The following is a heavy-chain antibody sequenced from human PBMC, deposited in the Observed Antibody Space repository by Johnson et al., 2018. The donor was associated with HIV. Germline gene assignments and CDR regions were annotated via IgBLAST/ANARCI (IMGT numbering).Heavy chain of an antibody. CDR1: GFNFIDYY. Sequence: QVQLVESGGGLVKPGGSLRLSCAASGFNFIDYYMSWIRQAPGKGLAWVAIIWYDGTNKYYADSVKGRFTISRDNSKNTLYLQMKSLRAEDTAVYYCARGRKDIAAVDGLDTDGFDMWGQGTMVTVSS. CDR2: IWYDGTNK. J-gene: IGHJ3*02. V-gene: IGHV3-33*08. D-gene: IGHD6-13*01. CDR3: ARGRKDIAAVDGLDTDGFDM.